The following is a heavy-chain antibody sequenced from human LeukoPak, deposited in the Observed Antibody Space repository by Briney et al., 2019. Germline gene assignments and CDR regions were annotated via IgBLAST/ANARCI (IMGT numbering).Heavy chain of an antibody. V-gene: IGHV4-34*01. CDR2: INHSGST. CDR3: ARAPDPTIHSGMDV. CDR1: GGSFSGYY. J-gene: IGHJ6*02. Sequence: PSETLPLTCAVYGGSFSGYYWSWIRQPPGKGLEWIGEINHSGSTNYNPSLKSRVTISVDTSKNQFSLKLSSVTAADTAVYYCARAPDPTIHSGMDVWGQGTTVTVSS. D-gene: IGHD4/OR15-4a*01.